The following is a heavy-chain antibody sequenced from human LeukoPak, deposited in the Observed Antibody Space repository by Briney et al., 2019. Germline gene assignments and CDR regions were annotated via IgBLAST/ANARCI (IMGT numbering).Heavy chain of an antibody. CDR2: INPNSGGT. D-gene: IGHD6-13*01. Sequence: GASVKVSCKASGYTFTSYAMNWVRQAPGQGLEWMGWINPNSGGTNCAQKFQGRVTMTRGTSINTAYMELSSLRFDDTAVYYCARGATAGRFSLRPTGAYYMDVWGKGTTVTVSS. CDR3: ARGATAGRFSLRPTGAYYMDV. V-gene: IGHV1-2*02. J-gene: IGHJ6*03. CDR1: GYTFTSYA.